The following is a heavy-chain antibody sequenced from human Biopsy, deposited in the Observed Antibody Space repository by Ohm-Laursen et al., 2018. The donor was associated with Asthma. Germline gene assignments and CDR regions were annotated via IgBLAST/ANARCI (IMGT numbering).Heavy chain of an antibody. CDR1: GDSISSSSYY. V-gene: IGHV4-39*01. CDR3: ARHRGDSSGYYYDSFDY. D-gene: IGHD3-22*01. Sequence: SETLSLTCTVLGDSISSSSYYWGWIRQPPGKGLEWIGSNYYSGNTYYNPSLKSRVTISVDTSKNQFSLKLYSVTAADTAVYYCARHRGDSSGYYYDSFDYWGQGTLVTVSS. CDR2: NYYSGNT. J-gene: IGHJ4*02.